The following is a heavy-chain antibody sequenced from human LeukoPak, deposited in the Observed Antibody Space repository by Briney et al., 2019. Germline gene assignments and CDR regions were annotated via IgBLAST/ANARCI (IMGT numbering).Heavy chain of an antibody. V-gene: IGHV3-23*01. CDR1: GFTFSSYA. Sequence: GGSLRLSCAASGFTFSSYAMSWVRQAPGKGLEWVSAISGSGGSTYYADSVKGRFTISRDNSKNTLYLQMSSLRTEDTAVYYCARSPSGGNYFDFWGQGTLVPVSS. CDR3: ARSPSGGNYFDF. CDR2: ISGSGGST. D-gene: IGHD3-16*01. J-gene: IGHJ4*02.